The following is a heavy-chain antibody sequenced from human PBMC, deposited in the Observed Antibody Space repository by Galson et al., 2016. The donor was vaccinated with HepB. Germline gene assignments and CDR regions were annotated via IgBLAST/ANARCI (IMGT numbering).Heavy chain of an antibody. CDR3: VRDLPGTYYYGMDV. CDR2: INTDGNKK. Sequence: SLRLSCAGHGFNIRSCWMHWVRQVPGRRPVWVARINTDGNKKAYADSVKGRFIISRDNTKNTLYLQANRLRVEDTAAYYCVRDLPGTYYYGMDVWGKETTVIVSS. CDR1: GFNIRSCW. D-gene: IGHD2-21*01. V-gene: IGHV3-74*03. J-gene: IGHJ6*04.